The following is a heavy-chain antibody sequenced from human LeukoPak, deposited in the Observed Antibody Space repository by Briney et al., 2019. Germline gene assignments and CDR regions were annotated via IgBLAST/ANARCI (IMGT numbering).Heavy chain of an antibody. Sequence: ASVKVSCKVSGYTLTELSIHWVRQAPGKGLEWMGGFDPEDGESIYAQKFQGRVTMTEDTSTGAAYMELSSLRSEDTAVYYCATDKHGSGYFDFWGQGTLVTVSS. V-gene: IGHV1-24*01. J-gene: IGHJ4*02. D-gene: IGHD3-10*01. CDR2: FDPEDGES. CDR3: ATDKHGSGYFDF. CDR1: GYTLTELS.